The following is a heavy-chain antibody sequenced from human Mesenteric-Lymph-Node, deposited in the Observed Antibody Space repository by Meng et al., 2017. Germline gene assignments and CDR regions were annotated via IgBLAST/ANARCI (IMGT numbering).Heavy chain of an antibody. CDR1: GGSVSSGGYY. Sequence: QVNWQGSGPVLVRPSGTLSVTCSVSGGSVSSGGYYWSWIRQTPGKALEWIGYFYHSGSTDYNPSLKSRVTILADTSKNQFSLKLSSVTAADTAVYYCARGERTTGWFDPWGQGALVTVSS. CDR3: ARGERTTGWFDP. J-gene: IGHJ5*02. CDR2: FYHSGST. D-gene: IGHD1/OR15-1a*01. V-gene: IGHV4-61*08.